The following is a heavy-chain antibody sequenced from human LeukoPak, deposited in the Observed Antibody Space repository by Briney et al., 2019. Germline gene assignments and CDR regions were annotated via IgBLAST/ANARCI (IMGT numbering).Heavy chain of an antibody. CDR2: IKQDGSVV. CDR1: GFIFNNYW. V-gene: IGHV3-7*01. CDR3: ATDRSYYETSTWYDAFDV. J-gene: IGHJ3*01. D-gene: IGHD3-22*01. Sequence: GGSLRLSCAASGFIFNNYWMTWVRQAPGKGLEWVSNIKQDGSVVHYVDSVTGRFTVSRDNARNSFYLCMNSVRAEATAQYYCATDRSYYETSTWYDAFDVWDQGTMVTVSS.